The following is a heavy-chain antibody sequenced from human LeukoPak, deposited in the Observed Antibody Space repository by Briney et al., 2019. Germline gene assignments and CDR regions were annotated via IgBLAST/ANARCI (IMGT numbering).Heavy chain of an antibody. Sequence: PGGSLRLSCAASGFTFSDYYMSWIRQAPGKGLEWVSYISSSGSTIYYADSVKGRFTISRDNAKNPLYLQMNSLRAEDTAVYYCARDSIYDSSPDAFDIWGQGTMVTVSS. CDR3: ARDSIYDSSPDAFDI. V-gene: IGHV3-11*01. CDR1: GFTFSDYY. J-gene: IGHJ3*02. CDR2: ISSSGSTI. D-gene: IGHD3-22*01.